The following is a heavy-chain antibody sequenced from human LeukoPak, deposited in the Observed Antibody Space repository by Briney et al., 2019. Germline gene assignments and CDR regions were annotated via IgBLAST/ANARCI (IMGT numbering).Heavy chain of an antibody. CDR2: IRYDGSNK. J-gene: IGHJ4*02. Sequence: GGSLRLSCAASGFTFSSYGMHCVRQAPGKGLEWVAFIRYDGSNKYYADSVKGRFTISRDNSKNTLYLQMNSLRAEDTAVYYCASRGYCSSTSCYTVDYWGQGTLVTVSS. CDR1: GFTFSSYG. V-gene: IGHV3-30*02. CDR3: ASRGYCSSTSCYTVDY. D-gene: IGHD2-2*02.